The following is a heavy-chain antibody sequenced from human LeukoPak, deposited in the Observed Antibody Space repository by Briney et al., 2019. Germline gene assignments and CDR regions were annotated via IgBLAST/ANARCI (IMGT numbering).Heavy chain of an antibody. CDR1: GFTFNNYW. D-gene: IGHD5-24*01. CDR3: AKDGARDGYNYPDY. J-gene: IGHJ4*02. Sequence: GGSLRLSCAASGFTFNNYWMSWVRQAPGKGLEWVANIKQDGSEKYYVDSVKGRFTISRDKAKNTVYLQMSSLRAEDTAVYYCAKDGARDGYNYPDYWGQGTLVTVSS. CDR2: IKQDGSEK. V-gene: IGHV3-7*05.